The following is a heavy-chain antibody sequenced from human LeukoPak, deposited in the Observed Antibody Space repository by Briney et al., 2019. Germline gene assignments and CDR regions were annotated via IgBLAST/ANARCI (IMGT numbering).Heavy chain of an antibody. CDR1: GFTFSSYS. Sequence: GGSLRLSCAASGFTFSSYSMNWVRQAPGKGLEWVSSISSSSSYIYYADSVKGRFTISRDNAKNSLYLQMNSLRAEDTAVYYCVSGRNWNDFLFDYWGQGTLVTVSS. V-gene: IGHV3-21*01. D-gene: IGHD1-1*01. J-gene: IGHJ4*02. CDR2: ISSSSSYI. CDR3: VSGRNWNDFLFDY.